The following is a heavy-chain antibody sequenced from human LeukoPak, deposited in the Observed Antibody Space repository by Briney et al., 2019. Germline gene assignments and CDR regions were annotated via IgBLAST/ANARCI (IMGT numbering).Heavy chain of an antibody. CDR1: GGSISSYY. CDR2: IYYSGST. V-gene: IGHV4-59*12. J-gene: IGHJ4*02. CDR3: ARGVYDFWSGPPSPYYFDY. Sequence: SETLSLTCTVSGGSISSYYWSWIRQPPGKGLEWIGYIYYSGSTNYNPSLKSRVTISVDTSKSQFSLKLSSVTAADTAVYYCARGVYDFWSGPPSPYYFDYWGQGTLVTVSS. D-gene: IGHD3-3*01.